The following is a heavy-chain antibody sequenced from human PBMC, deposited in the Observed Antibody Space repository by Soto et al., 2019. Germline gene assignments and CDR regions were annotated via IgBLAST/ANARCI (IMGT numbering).Heavy chain of an antibody. CDR1: GGSISSGGYY. J-gene: IGHJ5*02. V-gene: IGHV4-31*03. Sequence: SETLSLTCTVSGGSISSGGYYWSWIRQHPGKGLEWIGYIYYSGSTYYNPSLKSRVTISVGTSKNQFSLKLSSVTAADTAVYYCARDPEGRNWFDPWGQGTLVTVS. CDR2: IYYSGST. D-gene: IGHD3-10*01. CDR3: ARDPEGRNWFDP.